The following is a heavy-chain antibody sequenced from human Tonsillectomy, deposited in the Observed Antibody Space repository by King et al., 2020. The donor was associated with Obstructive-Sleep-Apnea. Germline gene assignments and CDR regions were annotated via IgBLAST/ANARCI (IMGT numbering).Heavy chain of an antibody. CDR3: ARGGDYGDYRTAVGADY. CDR2: IYYSGST. CDR1: GGSISSGAYS. D-gene: IGHD4-17*01. V-gene: IGHV4-30-4*07. J-gene: IGHJ4*02. Sequence: VQLQESGPGLVKPSQTLSLTCAVSGGSISSGAYSWSWIRQPPGKGLEWIGYIYYSGSTYYNPSLKSRVTISVDTSKNQFSLKLSSVTAADTAGDYWARGGDYGDYRTAVGADYWGQGTLVTVSS.